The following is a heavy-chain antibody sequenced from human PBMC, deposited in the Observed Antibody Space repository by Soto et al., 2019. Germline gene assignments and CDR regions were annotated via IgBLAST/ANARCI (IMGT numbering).Heavy chain of an antibody. CDR3: ARGVVLVPATPNWFDP. J-gene: IGHJ5*02. CDR1: GGSITSCDYY. D-gene: IGHD2-2*01. CDR2: ISYSGST. Sequence: SENLSLTCTFSGGSITSCDYYWTWIRQHPGKCLECIGYISYSGSTYYDPSLRSRVSLSLATSKNQFALKLTSVTAADTAAYYCARGVVLVPATPNWFDPWGQGTLVTVSS. V-gene: IGHV4-31*03.